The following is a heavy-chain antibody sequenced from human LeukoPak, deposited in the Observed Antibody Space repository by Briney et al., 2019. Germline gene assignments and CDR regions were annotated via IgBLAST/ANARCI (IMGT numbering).Heavy chain of an antibody. Sequence: GGSLRLSCAASGFTFTNYTMNWVRQAPGKGLEWVAVVSGSGDVKYYAESVKGRFTISRDNSKNSLYLQMASLRAEDTAVYYCAKAGARKWLRMHFDNWGQGTLVTVSS. V-gene: IGHV3-23*01. CDR1: GFTFTNYT. CDR2: VSGSGDVK. D-gene: IGHD5-18*01. CDR3: AKAGARKWLRMHFDN. J-gene: IGHJ4*02.